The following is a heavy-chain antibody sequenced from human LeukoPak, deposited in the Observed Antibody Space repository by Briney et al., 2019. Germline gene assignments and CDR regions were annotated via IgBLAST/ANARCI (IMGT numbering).Heavy chain of an antibody. CDR1: GFTFSSYN. J-gene: IGHJ4*02. V-gene: IGHV3-48*04. D-gene: IGHD5-18*01. Sequence: GGSLRLSCAASGFTFSSYNINWVRQAPGKGLEWVSYISSSRRTISYADSVKGRFTISRDNAKNSLYLQMNSLRAEDTAVYYCAREVFRGYTYGSYYFDYWGQGTLVTVSS. CDR2: ISSSRRTI. CDR3: AREVFRGYTYGSYYFDY.